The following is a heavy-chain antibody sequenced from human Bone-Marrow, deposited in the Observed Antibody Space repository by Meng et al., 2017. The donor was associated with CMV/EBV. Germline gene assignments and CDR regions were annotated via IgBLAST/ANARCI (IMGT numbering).Heavy chain of an antibody. V-gene: IGHV3-66*02. Sequence: GGSLRLSCAASGFTFSRYNMNWVRQAPGKGLEWVSLIYSGGRTYYADSVKGRFTISRDNSKNTLYLQMDSLRTEDTAVYYCAKDKRVVAAATAYYYGMDVWGQGTTVTVSS. J-gene: IGHJ6*02. CDR2: IYSGGRT. CDR3: AKDKRVVAAATAYYYGMDV. CDR1: GFTFSRYN. D-gene: IGHD6-13*01.